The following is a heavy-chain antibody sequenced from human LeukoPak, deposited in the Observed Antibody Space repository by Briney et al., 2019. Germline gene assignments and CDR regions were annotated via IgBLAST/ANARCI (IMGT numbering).Heavy chain of an antibody. Sequence: GGSLRLSCAASGFTFSSYSMNWVRQAPGKGLEWVSYISSSSSSVYYADSVKGRFTISRDNAKNSLYLQMNSLRAEDTAVYYCAKTLRAMVRGVIITEILYFDYWGQGTLVTVSS. CDR1: GFTFSSYS. CDR3: AKTLRAMVRGVIITEILYFDY. V-gene: IGHV3-48*01. J-gene: IGHJ4*02. CDR2: ISSSSSSV. D-gene: IGHD3-10*01.